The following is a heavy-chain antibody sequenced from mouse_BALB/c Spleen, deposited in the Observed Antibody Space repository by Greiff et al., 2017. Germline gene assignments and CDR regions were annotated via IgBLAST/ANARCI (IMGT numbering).Heavy chain of an antibody. CDR3: ASPYGSSYGWYFDV. V-gene: IGHV3-2*02. Sequence: DVQLQESGPGLVKPSQSLSLTCTVTGYSITSDYAWNWIRQFPGNKLEWMGYISYSGSTSYNPSLKSRISITRDTSKNQFFLQLNSVTTEDTATYYCASPYGSSYGWYFDVWGAGTTVTVSS. J-gene: IGHJ1*01. CDR1: GYSITSDYA. D-gene: IGHD1-1*01. CDR2: ISYSGST.